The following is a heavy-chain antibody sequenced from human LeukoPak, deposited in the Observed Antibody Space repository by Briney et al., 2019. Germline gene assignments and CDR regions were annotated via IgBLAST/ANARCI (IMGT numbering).Heavy chain of an antibody. Sequence: PSETLSLTCAVSGASISAYYWGWIRQPPGKGLEYIGFISSSGSINSNPSFDSRVTMSVDTSKNQFSLKLNAVTAADTAVYHCARYASKSYYYDYWGQGTLVTVSS. J-gene: IGHJ4*02. CDR2: ISSSGSI. D-gene: IGHD3-10*01. V-gene: IGHV4-59*01. CDR1: GASISAYY. CDR3: ARYASKSYYYDY.